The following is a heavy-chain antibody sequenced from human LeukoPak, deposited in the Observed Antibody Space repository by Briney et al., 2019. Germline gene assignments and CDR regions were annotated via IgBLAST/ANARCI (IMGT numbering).Heavy chain of an antibody. D-gene: IGHD3-22*01. CDR1: GFTFDDYA. CDR3: AKDIRRNYYDSSGYYSTSDYYYYYGMDV. CDR2: IGWNSGSI. J-gene: IGHJ6*02. Sequence: QPGGSLRLSCAASGFTFDDYAMHWVRQAPGKGLEWVSGIGWNSGSIGYADSVKGRFTISRDNAKNSLYLQMNSLRAEDTALYYCAKDIRRNYYDSSGYYSTSDYYYYYGMDVWGQGTTVTVSS. V-gene: IGHV3-9*01.